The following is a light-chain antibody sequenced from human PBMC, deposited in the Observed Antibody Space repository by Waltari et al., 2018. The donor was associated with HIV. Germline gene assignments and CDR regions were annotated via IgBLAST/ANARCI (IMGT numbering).Light chain of an antibody. CDR1: SSDVGSYNL. J-gene: IGLJ1*01. CDR3: CSYAGSSSYV. CDR2: EVN. V-gene: IGLV2-23*02. Sequence: QSALTQPASVSGSPGQSITISCTGTSSDVGSYNLVSWYQKHPGKAPKLMIYEVNKRPLGVSNRFSGSKSGNTASLTISGLQAEDEAEYYCCSYAGSSSYVFGSGTKVTVL.